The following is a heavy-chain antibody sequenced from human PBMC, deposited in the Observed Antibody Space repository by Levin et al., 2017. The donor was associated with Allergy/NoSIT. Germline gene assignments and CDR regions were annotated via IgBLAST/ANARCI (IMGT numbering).Heavy chain of an antibody. CDR1: GYSFTTYW. CDR3: ATLSGSGTYYSHFEY. J-gene: IGHJ4*02. Sequence: PGESLKISCKGSGYSFTTYWIGWVRQMPGKGLEWMGIIYPGDSDSRYSPSFQGHVTISADRSTRTVYLQWSSLKASDTAMYFCATLSGSGTYYSHFEYWGQGTLVTVSS. CDR2: IYPGDSDS. D-gene: IGHD3-10*01. V-gene: IGHV5-51*01.